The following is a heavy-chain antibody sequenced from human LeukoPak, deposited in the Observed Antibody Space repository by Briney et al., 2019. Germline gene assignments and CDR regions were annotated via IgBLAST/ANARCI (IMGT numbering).Heavy chain of an antibody. D-gene: IGHD6-13*01. J-gene: IGHJ4*02. Sequence: SETLSLTCTVSGGSISSYYWSWIRQPPGKGLEWIGYIYYSGSTNYNPSLTSRVTISADTSKNQFSLKLSSVTAADTAVYYCARGGIAAAHPFDYWGQGTLVTVSS. CDR1: GGSISSYY. V-gene: IGHV4-59*01. CDR3: ARGGIAAAHPFDY. CDR2: IYYSGST.